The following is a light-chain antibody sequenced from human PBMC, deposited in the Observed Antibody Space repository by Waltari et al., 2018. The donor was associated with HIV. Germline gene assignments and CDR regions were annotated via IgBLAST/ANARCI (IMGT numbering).Light chain of an antibody. V-gene: IGLV1-51*01. CDR3: GTWDTRLSAMV. J-gene: IGLJ2*01. CDR1: SSNIGQNS. CDR2: DNN. Sequence: QSVLTQPPSVSAAPGQTVTISCSGSSSNIGQNSVSWYQQVPGTAPTLLIHDNNEGPSGIRDRFSGSKSATSATLHITGLQRGDEADYYCGTWDTRLSAMVFGGGTKVTVL.